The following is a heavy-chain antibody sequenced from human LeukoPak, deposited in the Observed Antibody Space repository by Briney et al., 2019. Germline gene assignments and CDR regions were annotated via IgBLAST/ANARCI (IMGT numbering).Heavy chain of an antibody. CDR1: EFTVSSNY. CDR3: ATSHSGYDSYYYYGMDV. V-gene: IGHV3-66*01. CDR2: IYSGGST. D-gene: IGHD5-12*01. Sequence: GGSLSPSCAASEFTVSSNYMNWVRQAPGKGLEWVSVIYSGGSTYYADSVKGRFTISRDNSKNTLYLQMNSLRAEDTAVYYCATSHSGYDSYYYYGMDVWGQGTTVTVSS. J-gene: IGHJ6*02.